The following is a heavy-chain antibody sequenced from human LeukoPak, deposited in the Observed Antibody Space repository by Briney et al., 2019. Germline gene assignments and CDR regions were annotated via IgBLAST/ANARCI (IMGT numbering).Heavy chain of an antibody. CDR3: ARDLRTVAEIYYYYGMDV. Sequence: SQTLSLTCAISGDSVSSNSAAWNWIRQSPSRGLEWLGRTYYRSKWYNDYAVSVKSRITINPDTSKNQFSLQLNSVTPEDTAVYYCARDLRTVAEIYYYYGMDVWGQGTTVTVSS. CDR2: TYYRSKWYN. J-gene: IGHJ6*02. V-gene: IGHV6-1*01. CDR1: GDSVSSNSAA. D-gene: IGHD6-19*01.